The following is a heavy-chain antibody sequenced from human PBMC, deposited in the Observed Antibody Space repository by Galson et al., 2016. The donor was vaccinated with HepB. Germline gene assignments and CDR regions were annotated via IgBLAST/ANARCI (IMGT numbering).Heavy chain of an antibody. CDR2: ITGSDSST. Sequence: SLRLSCAASGFTFTNYAMSWVRQAPGKGLEWVSGITGSDSSTRYADSVKGRFIISRDNSKNTLYLQMDSLRAEDTAVYYCAKGSNGWTKFIDFWGQGTLVTVSS. V-gene: IGHV3-23*01. CDR3: AKGSNGWTKFIDF. J-gene: IGHJ4*02. CDR1: GFTFTNYA. D-gene: IGHD6-19*01.